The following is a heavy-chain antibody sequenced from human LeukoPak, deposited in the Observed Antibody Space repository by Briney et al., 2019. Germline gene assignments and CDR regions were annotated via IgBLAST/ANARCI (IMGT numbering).Heavy chain of an antibody. CDR3: ASTWPPHY. Sequence: SETLSLTCTVSGGSISSYYWSWIRQPPGKGLEWIGYIYYSGSTNYNPSLKSRVTISVDTSKNQFSLKLSSVTAADTAVYYCASTWPPHYWGQGTLVTVSS. J-gene: IGHJ4*02. V-gene: IGHV4-59*01. CDR1: GGSISSYY. CDR2: IYYSGST. D-gene: IGHD1-14*01.